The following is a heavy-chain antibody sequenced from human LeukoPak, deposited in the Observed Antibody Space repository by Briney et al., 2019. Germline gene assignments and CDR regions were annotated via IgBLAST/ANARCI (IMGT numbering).Heavy chain of an antibody. J-gene: IGHJ4*02. V-gene: IGHV3-23*01. Sequence: GGSLRLSCAASGFTFSSAAMTWVRQAPGKGLEWVSPIGSGGGSTYYADSVKGRFTISRHNSNNTLYLQMNSLRAEDTAVYYCARVVSRSFDYWGQGTLVTVSS. CDR1: GFTFSSAA. CDR3: ARVVSRSFDY. CDR2: IGSGGGST.